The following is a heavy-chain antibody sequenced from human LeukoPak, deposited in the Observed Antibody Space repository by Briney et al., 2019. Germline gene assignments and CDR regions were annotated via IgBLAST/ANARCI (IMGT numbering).Heavy chain of an antibody. D-gene: IGHD3-16*01. J-gene: IGHJ4*02. CDR2: IYYSGST. CDR3: ARGGRGTVDY. Sequence: PETLSLTCTVSGASISSYYWSWIRQPPGKGLEWIRFIYYSGSTTYNPSLKSGATISVDTSKNQFSLKLSSVTAADTAVYYCARGGRGTVDYWGQGTLVTVSS. V-gene: IGHV4-59*01. CDR1: GASISSYY.